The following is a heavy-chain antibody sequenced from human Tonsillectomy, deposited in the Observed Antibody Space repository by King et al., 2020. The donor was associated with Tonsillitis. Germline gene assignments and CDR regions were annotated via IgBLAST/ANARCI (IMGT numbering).Heavy chain of an antibody. CDR2: IYYSGST. CDR1: RGSIKINSYY. Sequence: QLQESGPGLVRPSETLSLTCTVSRGSIKINSYYWGWIRQPPGKGLEWTGSIYYSGSTYYNPSLNSRVTISLDKSKNQFSLRLTSVTAADTAVYYCATLPPVGSFHYYSNEWDVWGQGTSVIVSS. J-gene: IGHJ6*02. D-gene: IGHD2-21*02. V-gene: IGHV4-39*07. CDR3: ATLPPVGSFHYYSNEWDV.